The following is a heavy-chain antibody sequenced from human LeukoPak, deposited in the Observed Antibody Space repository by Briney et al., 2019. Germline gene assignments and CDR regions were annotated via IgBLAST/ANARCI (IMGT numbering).Heavy chain of an antibody. V-gene: IGHV5-51*01. CDR2: IYPGESDI. CDR3: AREGGSRGVIIDY. Sequence: GESLKISCKGFGYSFTSYWIGWVRQMPGKGLEWVGLIYPGESDIRYSPSFQGQVTISADKSISTAYLQWSSLKASDTAMYYCAREGGSRGVIIDYWGQGTLVTVSS. D-gene: IGHD3-10*01. CDR1: GYSFTSYW. J-gene: IGHJ4*02.